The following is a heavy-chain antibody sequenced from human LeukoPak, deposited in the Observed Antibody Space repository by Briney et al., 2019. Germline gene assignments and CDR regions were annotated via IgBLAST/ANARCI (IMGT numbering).Heavy chain of an antibody. V-gene: IGHV4-34*01. D-gene: IGHD2-2*01. CDR2: INHSGST. Sequence: PSETLSLTCAVYGGSFSGYYWSWIRQPPGKGLEWIGEINHSGSTNYNPSLKSQVTISVDTSKNQFSLKLSSVTAADTAVYYCARGSRIYCSSTSCYSPRFDPWGQGTLVTVSS. CDR3: ARGSRIYCSSTSCYSPRFDP. J-gene: IGHJ5*02. CDR1: GGSFSGYY.